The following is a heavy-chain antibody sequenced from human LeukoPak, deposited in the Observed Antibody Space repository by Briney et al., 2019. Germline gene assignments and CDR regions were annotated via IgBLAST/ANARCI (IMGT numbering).Heavy chain of an antibody. J-gene: IGHJ4*02. Sequence: GGPVTLPWAVSGDTCSSGDVYRFRQAPGKELKWVAIIWYDGSEKYYVDSVKGRFTISRDNSKNTLYLQMNSLRAEDTAVYYCARDGGYHSSGPFDYWGQGTLVTVSS. CDR2: IWYDGSEK. V-gene: IGHV3-33*01. D-gene: IGHD3-22*01. CDR3: ARDGGYHSSGPFDY. CDR1: GDTCSSGD.